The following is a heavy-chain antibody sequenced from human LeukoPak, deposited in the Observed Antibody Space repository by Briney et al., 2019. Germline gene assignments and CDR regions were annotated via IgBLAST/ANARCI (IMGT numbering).Heavy chain of an antibody. CDR1: GYSFTSYD. D-gene: IGHD2-8*02. CDR2: ISAYNGNT. J-gene: IGHJ3*02. V-gene: IGHV1-18*01. Sequence: ASVKVSCKASGYSFTSYDINWVRQATGQGLEWMGWISAYNGNTNYAQKLQGRVTMTTDTSTSTAYMELRSLRSDDTAVYYCARTGVAHDAFDIWGQGTMVTVSS. CDR3: ARTGVAHDAFDI.